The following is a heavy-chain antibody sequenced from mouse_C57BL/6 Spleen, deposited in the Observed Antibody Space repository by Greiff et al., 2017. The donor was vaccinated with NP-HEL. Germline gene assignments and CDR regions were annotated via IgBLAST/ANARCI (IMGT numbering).Heavy chain of an antibody. Sequence: EVKLMESGGGLVQPGGSMKLSCAASGFTFSDAWMDWVRQSPEKGLEWVAEIRNKANNHATYYAESVKGRFTISRDDSKSSVYLQMNSLRAEDTGIYYCTRDYSNYVDYAMDYWGQGTSVTVSS. CDR2: IRNKANNHAT. CDR3: TRDYSNYVDYAMDY. J-gene: IGHJ4*01. V-gene: IGHV6-6*01. D-gene: IGHD2-5*01. CDR1: GFTFSDAW.